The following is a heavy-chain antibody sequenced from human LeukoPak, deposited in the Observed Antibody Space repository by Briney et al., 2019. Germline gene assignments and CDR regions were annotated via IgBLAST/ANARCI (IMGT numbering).Heavy chain of an antibody. CDR3: AKVWELLHIGYFDY. CDR2: ISGSGGST. V-gene: IGHV3-23*01. D-gene: IGHD1-26*01. J-gene: IGHJ4*02. Sequence: PGGSLRLSCAASGFTFSSYAMSWVRQAPGKGLEWVSAISGSGGSTYYADSVKGRYTISRDNSKNTLYLQMNSLRAEDTAVYYCAKVWELLHIGYFDYWGQGTLVTVSS. CDR1: GFTFSSYA.